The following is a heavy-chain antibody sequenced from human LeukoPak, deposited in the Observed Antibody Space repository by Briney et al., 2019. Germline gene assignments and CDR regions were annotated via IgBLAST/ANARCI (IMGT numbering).Heavy chain of an antibody. CDR2: ISSSGSTI. V-gene: IGHV3-48*03. J-gene: IGHJ4*02. D-gene: IGHD3-22*01. Sequence: GGSLRLSCAASGFTFSSYEMKWVRQAPGKGPEWVSYISSSGSTIYYADSVKGRFTISRDNAKNSLYLQMNSLRAEDTAVYYCAGGDYYDSSGHLDYWGQGTLVTVSS. CDR3: AGGDYYDSSGHLDY. CDR1: GFTFSSYE.